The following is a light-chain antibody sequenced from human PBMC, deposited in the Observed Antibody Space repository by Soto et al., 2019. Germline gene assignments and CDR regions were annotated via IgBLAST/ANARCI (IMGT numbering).Light chain of an antibody. J-gene: IGLJ1*01. Sequence: HSVLTQPPSASGTPGQRVNISCSGSSSNIGSNYVYWYRQFPGTAPKLLIQRNNQRPSGVPARFSGSKSGTSASLAISGLRSEDEADYYCSSYTGGNPSYVFGTGTKLTVL. CDR3: SSYTGGNPSYV. CDR2: RNN. CDR1: SSNIGSNY. V-gene: IGLV1-47*01.